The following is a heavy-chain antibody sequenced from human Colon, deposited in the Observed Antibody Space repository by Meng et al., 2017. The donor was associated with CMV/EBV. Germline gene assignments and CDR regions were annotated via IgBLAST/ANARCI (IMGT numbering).Heavy chain of an antibody. CDR1: GFTFSNYG. V-gene: IGHV3-30*18. CDR2: ISFNGKNE. D-gene: IGHD6-13*01. J-gene: IGHJ4*02. CDR3: AKGSSSSWYYGMLDH. Sequence: SGFTFSNYGIHWVRQAPGKGLEWVALISFNGKNEFYADSVKGRFTISRDNSKNMLYLEMNNLGVEDMAVYYCAKGSSSSWYYGMLDHWGQGTLVTVSS.